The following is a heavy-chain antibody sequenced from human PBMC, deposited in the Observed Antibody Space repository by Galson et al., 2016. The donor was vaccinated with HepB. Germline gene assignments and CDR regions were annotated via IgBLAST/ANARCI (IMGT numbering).Heavy chain of an antibody. Sequence: SVKVSCKASGDTFSSYSISWVRQAPGQGLEWMGGIIPMFGTADYAQKFQGRVTLIADESTNTAYMELSSLTSEDTAVYYCGGGIGYYYYMDVWGKGTTVTVSS. D-gene: IGHD6-13*01. CDR2: IIPMFGTA. CDR3: GGGIGYYYYMDV. V-gene: IGHV1-69*13. CDR1: GDTFSSYS. J-gene: IGHJ6*03.